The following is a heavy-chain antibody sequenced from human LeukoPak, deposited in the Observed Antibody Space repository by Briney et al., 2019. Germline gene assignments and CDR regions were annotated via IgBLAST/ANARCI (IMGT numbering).Heavy chain of an antibody. Sequence: GGSLRLSCAASGFTFSDYHMNWIRQAPGKGREWLSYLSPGGGTIYFADSVRGRFTISRDNAKNSLYLQMNSLTADDTAVYYCTIGRDIAVAGPGGYFDHWGQGTLVTVSS. D-gene: IGHD6-19*01. CDR2: LSPGGGTI. CDR3: TIGRDIAVAGPGGYFDH. CDR1: GFTFSDYH. J-gene: IGHJ4*02. V-gene: IGHV3-11*01.